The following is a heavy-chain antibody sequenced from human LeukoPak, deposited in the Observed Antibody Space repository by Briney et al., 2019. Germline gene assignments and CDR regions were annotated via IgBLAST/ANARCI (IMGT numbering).Heavy chain of an antibody. CDR2: IRYDGSNK. CDR3: AKDDYGGNSFQGDAFDI. J-gene: IGHJ3*02. V-gene: IGHV3-30*02. CDR1: GFTFSSYG. D-gene: IGHD4-23*01. Sequence: GGSLRLSCAASGFTFSSYGMHWVRQAPGKGLEWVAFIRYDGSNKYYADSVKGRFTISRDNSKNTLYLQMNSLRAEDTVVYYCAKDDYGGNSFQGDAFDIWGQGIMVTVSS.